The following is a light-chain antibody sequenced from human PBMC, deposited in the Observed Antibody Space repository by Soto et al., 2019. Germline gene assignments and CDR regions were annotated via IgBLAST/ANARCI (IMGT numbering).Light chain of an antibody. CDR3: QQYGSSRRT. CDR2: GAS. J-gene: IGKJ1*01. CDR1: QSVSSSY. Sequence: EIVLTQSPGTLSLSQGERATLSCRASQSVSSSYLAWYQQKPGQAPRLLIYGASSRATGIPDRFSGSGSGTDSTLTISRLEPEDFAVYYCQQYGSSRRTFGQGTKVDIK. V-gene: IGKV3-20*01.